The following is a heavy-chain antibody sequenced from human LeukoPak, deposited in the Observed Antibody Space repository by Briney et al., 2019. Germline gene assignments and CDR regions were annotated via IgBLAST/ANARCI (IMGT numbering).Heavy chain of an antibody. J-gene: IGHJ4*02. CDR1: GFIFSQYT. D-gene: IGHD6-13*01. Sequence: GSLRLSCAASGFIFSQYTMSWVRQAPGKGLEWIGEINHSGSTNYNPSLKSRVTISVDTSKNQFSLKLSSVTAADTAVYYCARHSSSWYTSFFDYWGQGTLVTVSS. CDR2: INHSGST. V-gene: IGHV4-34*01. CDR3: ARHSSSWYTSFFDY.